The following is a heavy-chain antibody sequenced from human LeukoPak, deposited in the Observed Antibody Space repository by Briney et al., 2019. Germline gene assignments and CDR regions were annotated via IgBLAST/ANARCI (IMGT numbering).Heavy chain of an antibody. V-gene: IGHV3-9*01. CDR1: VFTFDDYA. J-gene: IGHJ4*02. CDR3: AKDMTAAAGSIDY. CDR2: ISWNSGSI. Sequence: SLRLSCAASVFTFDDYAMHWHRQAPGKGLEWVSGISWNSGSIGYADSVNGRFTISRDNATNSLYLQMNSLRAEDTALYYCAKDMTAAAGSIDYGGQGTRLTVSS. D-gene: IGHD6-13*01.